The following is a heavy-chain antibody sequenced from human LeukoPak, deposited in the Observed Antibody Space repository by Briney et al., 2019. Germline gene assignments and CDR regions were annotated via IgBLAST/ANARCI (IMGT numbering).Heavy chain of an antibody. CDR2: ISAYNGNT. CDR3: ARAVVTADSDAFDI. D-gene: IGHD2-21*02. Sequence: GASVKVSCKPSVYTFTNYGISWVRQAPGQGVERMGWISAYNGNTKYAQKLQGRVTMTTDTSTSTAYMELRSLRSDDTAVYYCARAVVTADSDAFDIWGQGTMVTVSS. CDR1: VYTFTNYG. J-gene: IGHJ3*02. V-gene: IGHV1-18*01.